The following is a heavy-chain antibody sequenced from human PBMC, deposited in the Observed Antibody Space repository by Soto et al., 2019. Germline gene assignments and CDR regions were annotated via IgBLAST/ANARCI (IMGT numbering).Heavy chain of an antibody. V-gene: IGHV3-15*07. Sequence: GGSLRLSCAASGFTFSNAWMTWVRQAPGKGLEWVGRIESKTDGGATAYAAPVKGRFTISRDDSKNTLYLQMNSLKTEDTAVYYCTQDYGDFSFDYWGQGTLVTAPQ. J-gene: IGHJ4*02. CDR2: IESKTDGGAT. CDR3: TQDYGDFSFDY. CDR1: GFTFSNAW. D-gene: IGHD4-17*01.